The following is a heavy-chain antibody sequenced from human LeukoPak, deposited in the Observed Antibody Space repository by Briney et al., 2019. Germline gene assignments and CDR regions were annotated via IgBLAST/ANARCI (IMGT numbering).Heavy chain of an antibody. Sequence: SVTLSLTCTVSRGPISSGAYYWSWIRQHPGKGLEWLGYIYHSGSTYYNPSLESRISISLDTSKNQFSLKLSSVTAADTAVYYCARSSSSPRLDYWGQGTLVTVSS. CDR1: RGPISSGAYY. CDR3: ARSSSSPRLDY. J-gene: IGHJ4*02. V-gene: IGHV4-31*03. D-gene: IGHD6-6*01. CDR2: IYHSGST.